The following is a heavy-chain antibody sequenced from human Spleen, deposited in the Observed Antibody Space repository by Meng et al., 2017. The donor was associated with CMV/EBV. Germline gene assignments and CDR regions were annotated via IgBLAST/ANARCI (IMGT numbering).Heavy chain of an antibody. V-gene: IGHV3-7*01. CDR3: ARDPQEHELSLDY. J-gene: IGHJ4*02. CDR2: IQQDGNEK. D-gene: IGHD1-7*01. CDR1: GFPVSNYW. Sequence: AASGFPVSNYWVSWVRRAPGKGLEWVANIQQDGNEKYYVDSVKGRFTISRDNAKNSLYLQMNSLRAEDTAVYFCARDPQEHELSLDYWGQGTLVTVSS.